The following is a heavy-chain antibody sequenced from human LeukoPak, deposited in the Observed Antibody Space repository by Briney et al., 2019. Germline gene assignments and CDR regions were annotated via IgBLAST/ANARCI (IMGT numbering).Heavy chain of an antibody. D-gene: IGHD6-13*01. CDR1: GYTFTSYG. Sequence: GASVTVSCKASGYTFTSYGISWVRQAPGQGLEWMGWISAYNGNTNYAQKLQGRVTMTTDTSTSTAYMELRSLRSDDTAVYYCARRALETPIAAAGPDYWGQGTLVTVSS. CDR3: ARRALETPIAAAGPDY. J-gene: IGHJ4*02. CDR2: ISAYNGNT. V-gene: IGHV1-18*01.